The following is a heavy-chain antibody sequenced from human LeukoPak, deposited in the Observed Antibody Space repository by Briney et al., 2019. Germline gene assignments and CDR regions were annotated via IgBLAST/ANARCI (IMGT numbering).Heavy chain of an antibody. CDR3: ARDVTKVVPDDAFDI. V-gene: IGHV1-2*02. CDR1: GYTFTGYY. CDR2: INPNSGGT. J-gene: IGHJ3*02. Sequence: ASVKVSCKASGYTFTGYYMHWVRQAPGQGLEWMGWINPNSGGTNYAQKFQGRVTMTRDTSISTAYMELSRLRSDDTAVYYCARDVTKVVPDDAFDIWGQGTMVTVSS. D-gene: IGHD4-23*01.